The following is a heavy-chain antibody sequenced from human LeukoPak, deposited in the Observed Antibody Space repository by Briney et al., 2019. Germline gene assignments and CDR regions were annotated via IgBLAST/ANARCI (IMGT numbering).Heavy chain of an antibody. D-gene: IGHD1-26*01. CDR1: GFTFSSYW. CDR2: IKQDGSEK. CDR3: AREEWELLPSYFDY. V-gene: IGHV3-7*01. J-gene: IGHJ4*02. Sequence: GGSLRLSCAASGFTFSSYWMSWVRQAPGKGLEWVANIKQDGSEKYYVDSVKGRFTISRDNAKNSLYLQMNSLRAEDTAVYYCAREEWELLPSYFDYWGQGTLVTVSS.